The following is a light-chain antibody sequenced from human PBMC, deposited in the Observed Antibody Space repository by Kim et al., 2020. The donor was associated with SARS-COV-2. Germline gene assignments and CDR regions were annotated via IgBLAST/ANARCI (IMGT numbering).Light chain of an antibody. V-gene: IGLV2-14*03. CDR3: SSYTSSMTMV. CDR1: SSDVGGSKD. J-gene: IGLJ3*02. CDR2: NVS. Sequence: GQSITISCTGTSSDVGGSKDVSWYQQHPGRAPKIMIYNVSDRPSGVSNRFSGSKSGNTASLTISGLQAEDEADYYCSSYTSSMTMVFGGGTQLTVL.